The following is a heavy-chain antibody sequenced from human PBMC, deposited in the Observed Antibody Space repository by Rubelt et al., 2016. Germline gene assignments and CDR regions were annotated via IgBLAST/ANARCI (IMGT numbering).Heavy chain of an antibody. CDR3: ARSRAGTYSPLDS. Sequence: EVRLVESGGGLVQPGGSLRLSCAASGFTLSTYWMTWVRQAPGKGLEWVANMKQDGSEKYYVDSVRGRFTISRDNAKNSLFLQMHSLRAEDTAVYYCARSRAGTYSPLDSWGQGTLVTVSS. V-gene: IGHV3-7*02. D-gene: IGHD3-10*01. J-gene: IGHJ4*02. CDR2: MKQDGSEK. CDR1: GFTLSTYW.